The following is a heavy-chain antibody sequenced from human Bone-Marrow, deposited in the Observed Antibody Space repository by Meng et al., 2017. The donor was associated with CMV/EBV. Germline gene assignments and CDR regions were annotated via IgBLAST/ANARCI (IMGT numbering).Heavy chain of an antibody. CDR2: INPNSGGT. D-gene: IGHD6-6*01. CDR1: GYTFTGYY. J-gene: IGHJ5*02. Sequence: ASVKVSCKASGYTFTGYYMHWVRQAPGQGLEWMGWINPNSGGTNYAQKFQGRVTMTRDTSISTAYMELSRLRSDDTAVYYCARGLRYSSPYNWFDPWGQGTPVTVSS. CDR3: ARGLRYSSPYNWFDP. V-gene: IGHV1-2*02.